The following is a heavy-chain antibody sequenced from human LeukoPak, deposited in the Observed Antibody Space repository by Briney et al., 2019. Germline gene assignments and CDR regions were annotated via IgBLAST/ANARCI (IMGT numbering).Heavy chain of an antibody. CDR3: ARSWSGSSSFDY. V-gene: IGHV4-59*01. Sequence: PSETLSLTCTVSGGSISNYYWSWIRQPPGKGLEWIGYIYNSGSTNYNPSLKSRVTISVDTSKNQFSLKLSSVTAADTAVYYCARSWSGSSSFDYWGQGTLVAVSS. D-gene: IGHD1-1*01. CDR1: GGSISNYY. CDR2: IYNSGST. J-gene: IGHJ4*02.